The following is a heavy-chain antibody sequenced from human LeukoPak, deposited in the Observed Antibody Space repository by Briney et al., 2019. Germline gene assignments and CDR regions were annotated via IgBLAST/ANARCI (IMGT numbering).Heavy chain of an antibody. J-gene: IGHJ4*02. CDR3: ARVTTGGYYNC. V-gene: IGHV4-61*02. CDR1: GGSISSGSYY. Sequence: SETLSLTCTVSGGSISSGSYYWSWIRQPAGKGLEWIGRIYTSGSTNYNPSLKSRITISVDTSKNQFSLKLSSVTAADTAVYYCARVTTGGYYNCWGQGTLVTVSA. CDR2: IYTSGST. D-gene: IGHD3-22*01.